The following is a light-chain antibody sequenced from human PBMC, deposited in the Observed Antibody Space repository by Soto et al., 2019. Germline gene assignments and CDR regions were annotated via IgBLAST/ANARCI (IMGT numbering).Light chain of an antibody. J-gene: IGKJ5*01. V-gene: IGKV3-20*01. CDR2: RAS. CDR3: QQYGSSPVT. CDR1: QSVAGTY. Sequence: EIVLTQSPGTLSLSPWARATLSCSASQSVAGTYLAWYQQKPGQAPRLLIYRASSRATGIPDRFSGSGSGTDFTLTISRLEPEDFAVFYCQQYGSSPVTFGQGTRLEIK.